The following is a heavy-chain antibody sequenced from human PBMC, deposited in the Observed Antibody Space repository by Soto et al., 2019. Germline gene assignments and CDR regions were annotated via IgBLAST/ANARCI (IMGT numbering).Heavy chain of an antibody. V-gene: IGHV3-23*01. Sequence: GGSLRLSCAASGFTFASCAMSWVRQAPGKGLEWVSGISTSGGTTYYADSVKGRFTISRDNSKNTLSLQMNSLRAEDTALYYCAKDRSSWNGRAFDIWGQGTMVTVSS. CDR2: ISTSGGTT. CDR1: GFTFASCA. CDR3: AKDRSSWNGRAFDI. D-gene: IGHD6-13*01. J-gene: IGHJ3*02.